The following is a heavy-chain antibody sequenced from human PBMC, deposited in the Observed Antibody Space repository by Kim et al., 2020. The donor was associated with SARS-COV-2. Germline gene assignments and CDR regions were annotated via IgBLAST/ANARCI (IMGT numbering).Heavy chain of an antibody. V-gene: IGHV3-23*01. D-gene: IGHD3-16*02. CDR3: AKDRWRDRPSHFDF. J-gene: IGHJ4*02. Sequence: ASVTGQLSTSRDNSKNTLYLQMNSLSAEDPAIYYCAKDRWRDRPSHFDFWGQGTLVTVSS.